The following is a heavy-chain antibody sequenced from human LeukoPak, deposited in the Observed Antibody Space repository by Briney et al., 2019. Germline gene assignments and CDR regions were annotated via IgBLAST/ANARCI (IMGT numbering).Heavy chain of an antibody. CDR2: INPSGGST. CDR1: GYTFTSYY. CDR3: ARSYYYGSGTTLYGMDV. V-gene: IGHV1-46*01. D-gene: IGHD3-10*01. Sequence: AASVKVSCKASGYTFTSYYMHWVRQAPGQGLEWMGIINPSGGSTSYAQKFQGRVTMTRDTSTSTVYMELSSLRSEDTAVYYCARSYYYGSGTTLYGMDVWGQGTTVTVSS. J-gene: IGHJ6*02.